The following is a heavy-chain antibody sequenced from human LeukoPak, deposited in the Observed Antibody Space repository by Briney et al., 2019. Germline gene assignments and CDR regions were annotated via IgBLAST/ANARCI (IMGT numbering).Heavy chain of an antibody. V-gene: IGHV4-39*07. D-gene: IGHD3-10*01. J-gene: IGHJ5*02. Sequence: SETLSLTCTVSGGSISSSSYYWGWNPQRPGQGWEWVGSINNSGSTYYNPSLKSRLTISVDTSKNKLSLKLSTVTAADTAVYYCARDNGYYGSGSTNWFYPWGQGTLVTVS. CDR3: ARDNGYYGSGSTNWFYP. CDR1: GGSISSSSYY. CDR2: INNSGST.